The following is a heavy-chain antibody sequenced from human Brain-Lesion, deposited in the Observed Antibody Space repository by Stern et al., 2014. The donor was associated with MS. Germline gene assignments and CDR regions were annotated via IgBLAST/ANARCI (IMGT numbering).Heavy chain of an antibody. D-gene: IGHD2-2*01. CDR1: GGSISSDNYY. V-gene: IGHV4-31*03. J-gene: IGHJ6*02. Sequence: VQLVESGPGLVKPSQTLSLTCTVSGGSISSDNYYWTWIRQPPGKGLEWIGLIYYSETPYYNPSHKSRVSITEDPSQNLFSLRLNSVTAADTAVYYCARDHFTTSLDVWGQGTTVTVS. CDR3: ARDHFTTSLDV. CDR2: IYYSETP.